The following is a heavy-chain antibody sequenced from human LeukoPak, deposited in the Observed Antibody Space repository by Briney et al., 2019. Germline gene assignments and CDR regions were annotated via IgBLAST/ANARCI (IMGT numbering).Heavy chain of an antibody. V-gene: IGHV1-69*05. J-gene: IGHJ4*02. CDR2: IIPIFGTA. D-gene: IGHD3-10*01. Sequence: SVKVSCKASGGTFSSYAISWVRQAPGQGLEWMGRIIPIFGTANYAQKFQGRVTITTDESTSTAYMELSSLRSEDTAVYYCARGGVYGSGPFDCWGQGTLVTVSS. CDR3: ARGGVYGSGPFDC. CDR1: GGTFSSYA.